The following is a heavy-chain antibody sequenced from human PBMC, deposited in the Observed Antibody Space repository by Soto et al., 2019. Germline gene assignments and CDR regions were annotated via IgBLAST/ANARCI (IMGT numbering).Heavy chain of an antibody. CDR2: VYYSGTT. V-gene: IGHV4-59*01. CDR1: GVSISTYY. J-gene: IGHJ4*02. CDR3: ARAYYGSGSYYSFDS. D-gene: IGHD3-10*01. Sequence: QVQLQESGPGLAKPSETLSLTCTVSGVSISTYYWSWIRQPPGKGLEWIGYVYYSGTTNYNPSLKSRVTISVDTSKNQFSLKLNSVTAADTAVYYCARAYYGSGSYYSFDSWGQGTLVTVSS.